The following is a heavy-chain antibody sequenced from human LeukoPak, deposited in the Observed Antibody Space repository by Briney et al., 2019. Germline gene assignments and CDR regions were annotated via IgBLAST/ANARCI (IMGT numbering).Heavy chain of an antibody. V-gene: IGHV4-59*01. D-gene: IGHD5-18*01. CDR1: GGSISSYY. J-gene: IGHJ3*02. Sequence: SETLSLTCTVSGGSISSYYWSWIRQPPGKGLEWIGYIYYSGSTNYNPSLKSRVTISVDTSKNQFSLKLSSVTAAATAVYYCARVGYSYGYAFDIWGQGTMVTVSS. CDR3: ARVGYSYGYAFDI. CDR2: IYYSGST.